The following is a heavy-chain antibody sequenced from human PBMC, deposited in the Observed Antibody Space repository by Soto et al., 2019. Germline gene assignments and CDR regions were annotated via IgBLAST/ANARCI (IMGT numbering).Heavy chain of an antibody. Sequence: QVQLVESGGGVVQPGRSLRLSCAASGFTFSSYGMHWVRQAPGKGLEWVAVIWYDGSNKYYADSVKGRFTISRDNSKNTLYLQMNSLIAEDTAVYYCAREIASGRVRYLDYWGQGTLVTVSS. J-gene: IGHJ4*02. CDR1: GFTFSSYG. CDR2: IWYDGSNK. CDR3: AREIASGRVRYLDY. D-gene: IGHD3-10*01. V-gene: IGHV3-33*01.